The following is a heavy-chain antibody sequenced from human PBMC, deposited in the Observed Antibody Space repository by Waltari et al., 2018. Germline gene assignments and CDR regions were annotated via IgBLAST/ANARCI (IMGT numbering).Heavy chain of an antibody. CDR2: IKQDGSEI. CDR1: AFTFSSLW. Sequence: EVQLVESGGGLVQPGGSLRLSCAVSAFTFSSLWMRWFRQAPGKGLEWVANIKQDGSEIYYVDAVKGRFTISRDNAKNSLYLQMNSLTTEDTAVYYCAGGGGFLCDIWGQGTLVTVSS. V-gene: IGHV3-7*01. J-gene: IGHJ3*02. CDR3: AGGGGFLCDI. D-gene: IGHD3-3*01.